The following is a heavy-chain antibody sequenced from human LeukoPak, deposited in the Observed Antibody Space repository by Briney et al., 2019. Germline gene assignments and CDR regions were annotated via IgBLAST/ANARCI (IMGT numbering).Heavy chain of an antibody. V-gene: IGHV3-7*01. J-gene: IGHJ3*02. CDR3: ARESSAYVNVRGFDI. Sequence: GGSLRLSCAASGFIFSNYWMSWVRQAQGKGLEWVANIKQDGSEKHYVDSVKGRFTISRDNAENSLYLQMNRLGVEDTAVYYCARESSAYVNVRGFDIWGQGTMVSVSS. CDR2: IKQDGSEK. D-gene: IGHD5-12*01. CDR1: GFIFSNYW.